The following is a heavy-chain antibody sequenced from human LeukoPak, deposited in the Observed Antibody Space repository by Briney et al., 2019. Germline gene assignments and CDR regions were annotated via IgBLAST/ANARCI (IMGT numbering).Heavy chain of an antibody. CDR1: GGSITQTNY. Sequence: SGTLSLTCGVSGGSITQTNYWTWVHQPPGKVEEWIGKVNLQGSTNYNPSLMGRVAISVDKSENHVSLQSTSVTAADTAVYYCAREGGPYRPLDYSGQGTLVTVSS. J-gene: IGHJ4*02. V-gene: IGHV4-4*02. CDR3: AREGGPYRPLDY. CDR2: VNLQGST.